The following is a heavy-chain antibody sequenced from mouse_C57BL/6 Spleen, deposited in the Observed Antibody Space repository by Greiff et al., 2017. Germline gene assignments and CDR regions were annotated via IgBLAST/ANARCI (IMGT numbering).Heavy chain of an antibody. CDR2: IWWDDDK. Sequence: QVTLKVSGPGILQPSQTLSLTCSFSGFSLSTFGMGVGRIRQPSGKGLEWLAHIWWDDDKYYNPALKSRLTTSKDTSKNPVFLKMTNVGTADTATYYCARVERFIRNYIDYWGQGTTVTVSS. CDR3: ARVERFIRNYIDY. J-gene: IGHJ2*01. V-gene: IGHV8-8*01. CDR1: GFSLSTFGMG. D-gene: IGHD1-1*01.